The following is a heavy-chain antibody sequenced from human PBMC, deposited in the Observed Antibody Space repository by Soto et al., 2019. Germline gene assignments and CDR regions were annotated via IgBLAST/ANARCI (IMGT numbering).Heavy chain of an antibody. V-gene: IGHV4-59*12. CDR2: IYSRGTT. Sequence: SETLSLTCSVSGGTISSYYWSWIRQPPGKGLEWIGYIYSRGTTSYNPSLKSRATILVDTSKNQFSLRLTSVTATATGVYYCATGRISRGLDVWGQGTTVTVSS. J-gene: IGHJ6*02. CDR1: GGTISSYY. CDR3: ATGRISRGLDV.